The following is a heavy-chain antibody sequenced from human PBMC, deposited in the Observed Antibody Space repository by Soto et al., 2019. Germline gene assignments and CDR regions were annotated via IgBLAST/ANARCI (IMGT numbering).Heavy chain of an antibody. Sequence: SVKVSCKASGGTFSSYAISWVRQAPGQGLEWMGGIIPIFGTANYAQKFQGRVTITADESTSTDYMELSSLRSEDTAVYCCAKDYDSSGLPGPWGQGTLVTVSS. CDR1: GGTFSSYA. CDR3: AKDYDSSGLPGP. J-gene: IGHJ5*02. D-gene: IGHD3-22*01. CDR2: IIPIFGTA. V-gene: IGHV1-69*13.